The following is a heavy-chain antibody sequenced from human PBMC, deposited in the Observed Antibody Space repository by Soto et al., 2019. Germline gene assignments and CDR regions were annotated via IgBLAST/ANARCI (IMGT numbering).Heavy chain of an antibody. J-gene: IGHJ4*02. CDR1: GYTFTSYG. CDR3: AGDKGGKYIDYGDYGYDY. V-gene: IGHV1-18*01. CDR2: ISAYNGNT. Sequence: QVQLVQSGAEVKKPGASVKVSCKASGYTFTSYGISWVRQAPGQGLEWMGWISAYNGNTNYAQKLQGRVTMTTDTGTRTGYMGLRSLRSDGPAVYYCAGDKGGKYIDYGDYGYDYWGQGTLVAVSS. D-gene: IGHD4-17*01.